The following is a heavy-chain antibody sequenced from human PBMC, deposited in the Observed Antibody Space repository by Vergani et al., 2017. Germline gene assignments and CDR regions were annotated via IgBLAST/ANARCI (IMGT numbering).Heavy chain of an antibody. D-gene: IGHD1-26*01. CDR1: GGSISSSSYY. Sequence: QLQLQESGPGLVKPSETLSLTCTVSGGSISSSSYYWGWIRQPPGKGLEWIGSIYYSGSTYYNPSLKSRVTISVDTSKNQFSLKLSSVTAADTAVYYCARIQWEPSWGQGQGADAFDIWGQGTMVTVSS. CDR2: IYYSGST. CDR3: ARIQWEPSWGQGQGADAFDI. V-gene: IGHV4-39*01. J-gene: IGHJ3*02.